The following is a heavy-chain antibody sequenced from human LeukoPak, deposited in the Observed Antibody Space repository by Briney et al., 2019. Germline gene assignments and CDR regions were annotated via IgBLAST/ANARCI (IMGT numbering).Heavy chain of an antibody. Sequence: SQTLSLTCTVSGGSISSGSYYWSWIRQPPGKGLEWIGRIYTSGSTNYNPSLKSRVTISVDTSKNQFSLKLSSVTAADTAVYYCARVPRGAARPMVRGYFALQKEYYFDYWGQGTLVTVSS. CDR1: GGSISSGSYY. J-gene: IGHJ4*02. D-gene: IGHD6-6*01. V-gene: IGHV4-61*02. CDR3: ARVPRGAARPMVRGYFALQKEYYFDY. CDR2: IYTSGST.